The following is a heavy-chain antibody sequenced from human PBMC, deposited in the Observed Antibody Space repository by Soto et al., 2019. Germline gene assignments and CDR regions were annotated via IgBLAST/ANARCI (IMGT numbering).Heavy chain of an antibody. CDR3: AKDSDYSNYELVSWFDP. CDR2: ISGSGGST. J-gene: IGHJ5*02. Sequence: PGGSLRLSCAASGFTFSSYAMSWVRQAPGKGLEWVSAISGSGGSTYYADSVKGRFTISRDNSKNTLYLQMNSLRAEDTAVYYCAKDSDYSNYELVSWFDPWGQGTLVTVSS. CDR1: GFTFSSYA. V-gene: IGHV3-23*01. D-gene: IGHD4-4*01.